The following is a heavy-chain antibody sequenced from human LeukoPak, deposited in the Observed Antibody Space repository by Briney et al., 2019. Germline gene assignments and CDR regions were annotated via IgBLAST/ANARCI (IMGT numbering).Heavy chain of an antibody. D-gene: IGHD5-24*01. V-gene: IGHV4-39*07. CDR1: GGSFNSTGHS. CDR3: ARAGGMAYYYYHMDV. CDR2: VYYTGKT. Sequence: SESLSLTCTVSGGSFNSTGHSWVWLRPRPGMGLEWTRSVYYTGKTHKNPSLKSRVTMTVGTSKNQFSLKLSSVTAADTAIYFCARAGGMAYYYYHMDVWGKGTTVTVSS. J-gene: IGHJ6*03.